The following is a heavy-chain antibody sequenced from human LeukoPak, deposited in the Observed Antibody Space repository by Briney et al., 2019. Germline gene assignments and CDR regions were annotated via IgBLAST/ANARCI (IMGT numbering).Heavy chain of an antibody. D-gene: IGHD3-10*01. CDR1: GFTFSSYA. Sequence: PGGSLRLSCAASGFTFSSYAMHWVRQAPGKGLEWVAVISYDGSNKYYADSVKGRFTISRDNSKNTLYLQMNSLRAEDTAVYYCARVNTMVARWGQGTLVTVSS. CDR2: ISYDGSNK. V-gene: IGHV3-30-3*01. CDR3: ARVNTMVAR. J-gene: IGHJ4*02.